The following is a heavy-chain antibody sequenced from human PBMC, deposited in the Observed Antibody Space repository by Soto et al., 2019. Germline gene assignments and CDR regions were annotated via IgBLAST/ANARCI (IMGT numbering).Heavy chain of an antibody. CDR2: IYYSGST. V-gene: IGHV4-59*08. J-gene: IGHJ6*03. CDR3: ARRIRNYYYYYMDV. Sequence: SETLSLTCTVSGGSISSYYWSWIRQPPGKGLEWIGYIYYSGSTNYNPSLKSRVTISVDTSKNQFSLKLSSATAADTAVYYCARRIRNYYYYYMDVWGKGTTVTVSS. CDR1: GGSISSYY.